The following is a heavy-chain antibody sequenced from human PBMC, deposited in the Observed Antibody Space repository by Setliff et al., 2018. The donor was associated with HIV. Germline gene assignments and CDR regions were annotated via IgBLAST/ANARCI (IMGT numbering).Heavy chain of an antibody. CDR2: IRYDGSSQ. D-gene: IGHD3-10*01. Sequence: GGSLRLSCAASGFTFSSYGMHWVRQAPGKGLEWLTFIRYDGSSQYYTDAVKGRFTISRDNSKNTLYLQMNSLRAEDTAVYYCARSVIGYYYYGMDVWGQGTLVTVSS. CDR3: ARSVIGYYYYGMDV. V-gene: IGHV3-30*02. CDR1: GFTFSSYG. J-gene: IGHJ6*02.